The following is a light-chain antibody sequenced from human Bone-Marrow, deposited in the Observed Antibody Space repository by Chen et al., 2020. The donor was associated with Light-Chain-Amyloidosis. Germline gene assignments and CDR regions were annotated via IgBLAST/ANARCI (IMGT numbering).Light chain of an antibody. CDR3: QTYANATHV. CDR1: SSNIGAGND. Sequence: QSVLTQPPSVSGAPGQKVTILCTGSSSNIGAGNDVHWYQQLPGTTPKILIYGNTNRLSGFPSRFSGSKSGTSASLVISGLQPDDEADYHCQTYANATHVFGTGTKVIVL. J-gene: IGLJ1*01. V-gene: IGLV1-40*01. CDR2: GNT.